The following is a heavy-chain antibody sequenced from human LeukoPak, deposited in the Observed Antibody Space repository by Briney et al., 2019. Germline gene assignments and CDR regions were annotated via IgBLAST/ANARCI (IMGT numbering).Heavy chain of an antibody. D-gene: IGHD3-22*01. CDR3: ARGRIAKIVVVHSFHYGMDV. V-gene: IGHV4-34*01. Sequence: SETLSLTCDVFGGSFTDYFWTWIRQSPGKGLEWIGEINDYSGNTNYNPSLNSRVSISLEKSKNQFSLELGSVTAADTAVYYCARGRIAKIVVVHSFHYGMDVWGQGTTVTVS. J-gene: IGHJ6*02. CDR1: GGSFTDYF. CDR2: INDYSGNT.